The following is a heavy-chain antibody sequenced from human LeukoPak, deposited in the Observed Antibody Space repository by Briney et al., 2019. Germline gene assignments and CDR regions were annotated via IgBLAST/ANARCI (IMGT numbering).Heavy chain of an antibody. D-gene: IGHD6-6*01. CDR1: GFTFDDYA. J-gene: IGHJ4*02. CDR2: ISWNSGSI. Sequence: GGSLRLSCAASGFTFDDYAMHWVRQAPGKGLEWVSGISWNSGSIGYADSVKGRFTISRDNAKNSLYLQMNSLRAEDTALYYCAKDTGSSRTTPILDYWGQGTLVTVSS. CDR3: AKDTGSSRTTPILDY. V-gene: IGHV3-9*01.